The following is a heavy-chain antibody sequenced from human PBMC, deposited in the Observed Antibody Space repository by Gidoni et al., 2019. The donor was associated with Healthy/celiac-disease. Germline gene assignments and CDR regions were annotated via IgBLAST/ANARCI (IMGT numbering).Heavy chain of an antibody. J-gene: IGHJ6*02. CDR2: ISYDGSNK. V-gene: IGHV3-30*18. CDR3: AKEVSIFGVVIKGINYYYGMDV. D-gene: IGHD3-3*01. CDR1: GFTFSSSG. Sequence: QVQLVESGGGVVQPGRSLRLSCAASGFTFSSSGMHWVRQAPGKGLEWVAVISYDGSNKYYADSVKGRFTISRDNSKNTLYLQMNSLRAEDTAVYYCAKEVSIFGVVIKGINYYYGMDVWGQGTTVTVSS.